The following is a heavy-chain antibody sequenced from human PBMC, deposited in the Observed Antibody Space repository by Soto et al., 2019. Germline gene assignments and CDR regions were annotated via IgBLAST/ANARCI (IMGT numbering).Heavy chain of an antibody. CDR3: ARSYYYDSSGYLIDY. Sequence: SETLSLTCTVSGGSISSSSYYWGWLRQPPGKGLEWIGYIYYSGSTYYNPSLKSRVTISVDTSKNQFSLKLSSVTAADTAVYYCARSYYYDSSGYLIDYWGQGTLVTVSS. D-gene: IGHD3-22*01. CDR2: IYYSGST. V-gene: IGHV4-31*03. CDR1: GGSISSSSYY. J-gene: IGHJ4*02.